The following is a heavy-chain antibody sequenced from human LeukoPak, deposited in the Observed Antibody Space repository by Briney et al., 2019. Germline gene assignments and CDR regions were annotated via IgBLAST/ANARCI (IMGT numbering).Heavy chain of an antibody. CDR1: GFTFSSYG. CDR3: AKDPNYYDSSGYYGAYYYYYMDV. D-gene: IGHD3-22*01. V-gene: IGHV3-33*06. Sequence: GGSLRLSCAASGFTFSSYGMHWVRQAPGKGLEWVAVIWYDGSNKYYADSVKGRFTISRDNSKNTLYLQMNSPRAEDTAVYYCAKDPNYYDSSGYYGAYYYYYMDVWGKGTTVTVSS. CDR2: IWYDGSNK. J-gene: IGHJ6*03.